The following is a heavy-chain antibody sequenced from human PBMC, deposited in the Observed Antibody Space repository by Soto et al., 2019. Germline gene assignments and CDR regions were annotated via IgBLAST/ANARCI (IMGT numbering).Heavy chain of an antibody. V-gene: IGHV3-30*19. CDR1: GFTFRSYV. CDR2: TSYDGTNK. Sequence: QVQLVESGGGVVQPGTSLRVSCVASGFTFRSYVIHWVRQAPGKGLEWVALTSYDGTNKYYGDSVRGRFTISRDNSRNTVDLQMVSLRVEYTAVYYCARWGTTGGLDVWGQGTLVSVSS. J-gene: IGHJ1*01. D-gene: IGHD3-16*01. CDR3: ARWGTTGGLDV.